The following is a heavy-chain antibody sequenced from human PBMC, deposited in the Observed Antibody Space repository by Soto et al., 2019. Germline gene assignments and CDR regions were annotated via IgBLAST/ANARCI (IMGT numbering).Heavy chain of an antibody. CDR2: TYRGGDT. CDR1: GFTVGSNY. D-gene: IGHD5-18*01. Sequence: ESGGGLIQPGGSLRLSCTASGFTVGSNYMSWVRQAPGKGLEWVSLTYRGGDTYYADSVKGRFTISRDNSKNTLYLQMNSLRADDTAVYYCARGCSGYRSGCDYYNGMDVWGQGTTVTVSS. CDR3: ARGCSGYRSGCDYYNGMDV. J-gene: IGHJ6*02. V-gene: IGHV3-53*01.